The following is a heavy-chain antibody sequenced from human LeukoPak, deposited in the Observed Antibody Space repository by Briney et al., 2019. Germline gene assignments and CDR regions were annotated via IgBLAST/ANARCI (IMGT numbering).Heavy chain of an antibody. CDR3: ARVHYDILTVDY. J-gene: IGHJ4*02. V-gene: IGHV3-53*01. Sequence: PGGSLRLSCAASGFTVSSNYMSWVRQAPGKGLEWVSVIYSGGSTYYADSVKGRFTISRDNSKNTLYLQMNSLRAEDTAVYYCARVHYDILTVDYWGQGTLVTVSS. D-gene: IGHD3-9*01. CDR2: IYSGGST. CDR1: GFTVSSNY.